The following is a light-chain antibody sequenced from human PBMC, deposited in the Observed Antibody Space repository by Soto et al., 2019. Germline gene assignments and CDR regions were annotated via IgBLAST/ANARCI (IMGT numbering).Light chain of an antibody. J-gene: IGLJ1*01. CDR2: NVS. Sequence: QSALTQPASVSGSPGQSITISCTGTSSDVGGHNSVSWYQQHPGKAPKLMIYNVSNRPSGVSNRFSGSKSGNTASLSISGLPAEDEADYYCTSYTSSSTYVFGAGTKVTVL. CDR1: SSDVGGHNS. CDR3: TSYTSSSTYV. V-gene: IGLV2-14*01.